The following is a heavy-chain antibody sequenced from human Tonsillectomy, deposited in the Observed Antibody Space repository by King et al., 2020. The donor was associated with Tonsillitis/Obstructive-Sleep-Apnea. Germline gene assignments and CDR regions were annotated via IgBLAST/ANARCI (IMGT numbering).Heavy chain of an antibody. CDR1: GFTFSSYW. CDR3: ATSGGGY. V-gene: IGHV3-74*01. Sequence: VQLVESGGGLVQPGGSLRLSCAASGFTFSSYWMHWVRQAPGEGLVWVSRINSDGSNTNYADSVKGRFTISRDSAKNTVYLQMNSLRAEDTAVYYCATSGGGYWGQGTLVTVSS. J-gene: IGHJ4*02. D-gene: IGHD3-10*01. CDR2: INSDGSNT.